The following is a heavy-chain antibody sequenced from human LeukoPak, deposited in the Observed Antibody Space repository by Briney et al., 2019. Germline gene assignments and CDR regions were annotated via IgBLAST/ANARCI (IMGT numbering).Heavy chain of an antibody. V-gene: IGHV3-23*01. J-gene: IGHJ4*02. CDR1: GFTFSSYA. CDR3: AKGDRNSAAAGTGFDY. CDR2: ISGRGGST. Sequence: PGGSLRLSCTASGFTFSSYAMSWVRRAPGKGLEWVSAISGRGGSTYYTDSVKGRFTISRDDSKNTLYLQVNSLRAEDTAVYFCAKGDRNSAAAGTGFDYWGQGTLVTVSS. D-gene: IGHD6-13*01.